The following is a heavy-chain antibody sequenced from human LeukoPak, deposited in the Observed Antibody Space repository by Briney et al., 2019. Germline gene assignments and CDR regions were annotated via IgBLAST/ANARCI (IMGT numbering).Heavy chain of an antibody. J-gene: IGHJ3*02. CDR1: GGSFSAYY. Sequence: KPSETLCLTCAVYGGSFSAYYWSWIRQPPGKGLEWIGEVNHSGGTNYNPSLKSRVTISVDTSKNQFSLKLTSVTAADTAVYYCASPSGSYMTDAFDIWGQGTMVTVSS. CDR2: VNHSGGT. D-gene: IGHD1-26*01. V-gene: IGHV4-34*01. CDR3: ASPSGSYMTDAFDI.